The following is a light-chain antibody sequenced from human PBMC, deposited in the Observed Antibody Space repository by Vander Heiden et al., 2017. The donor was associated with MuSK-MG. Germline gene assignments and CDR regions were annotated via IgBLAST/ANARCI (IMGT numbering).Light chain of an antibody. CDR1: QSVSSSY. CDR2: GAT. V-gene: IGKV3-20*01. Sequence: VLTQSPGTLSLSPGDSATLSCRASQSVSSSYFAWYQQKPGQAPRLLIYGATSRAAGSPDRFSGSGSGTDFTLTSSRLEPEDVAVYYWQQYGSSPYTFGQGTKLEIK. J-gene: IGKJ2*01. CDR3: QQYGSSPYT.